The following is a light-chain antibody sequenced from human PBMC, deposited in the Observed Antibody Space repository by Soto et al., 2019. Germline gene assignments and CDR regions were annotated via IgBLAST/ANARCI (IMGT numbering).Light chain of an antibody. CDR3: QQLNSYPYT. J-gene: IGKJ2*01. V-gene: IGKV1-9*01. CDR2: AAS. CDR1: QGISSY. Sequence: DIQLTQSPSFLSASVGDRVTITCRASQGISSYLAWYQQKPGKAPKLLIYAASTLQSGVPSRFSGSGSGTAFTLTTISLQPEDFATYYCQQLNSYPYTFGQGTKLEIK.